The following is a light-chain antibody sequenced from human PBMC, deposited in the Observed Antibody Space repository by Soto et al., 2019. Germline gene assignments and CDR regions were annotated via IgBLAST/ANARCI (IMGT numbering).Light chain of an antibody. CDR1: QSVSDY. CDR2: DAS. V-gene: IGKV3-11*01. Sequence: EIVLTQSPATLSLSPEERATLSCRASQSVSDYLAWYQQKPGQPPRLLIYDASKRATGIPPRFSGSGSTTDFTLTISSLQSQDFAVYYCQQYNKWPRTFGQGTKVDI. J-gene: IGKJ1*01. CDR3: QQYNKWPRT.